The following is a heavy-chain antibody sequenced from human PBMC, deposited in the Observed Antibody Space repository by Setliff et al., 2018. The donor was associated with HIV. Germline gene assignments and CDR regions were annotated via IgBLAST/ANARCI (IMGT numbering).Heavy chain of an antibody. D-gene: IGHD1-26*01. CDR1: GFTFSSYG. J-gene: IGHJ4*02. V-gene: IGHV3-33*01. CDR2: IWFDGSSK. Sequence: PGGSLRLSCTAPGFTFSSYGMHWVRQAPGKGLEWVAVIWFDGSSKYYADSVEGRFTISRDNSKNTLFLQMNSLRPEDTATYYCVRDPIEGYPDYFDYWGQGTLVTVSS. CDR3: VRDPIEGYPDYFDY.